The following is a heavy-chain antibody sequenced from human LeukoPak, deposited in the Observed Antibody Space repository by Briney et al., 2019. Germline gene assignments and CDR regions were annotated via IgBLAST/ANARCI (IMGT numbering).Heavy chain of an antibody. CDR1: GFTFSSSA. V-gene: IGHV3-23*01. J-gene: IGHJ4*02. D-gene: IGHD3-10*01. Sequence: GGSLRLSCATSGFTFSSSAMGWVRQAPGKGLAWVSTISGSGGGTYYADSVKGRFTISRDNSKNTLYLQMNSLRAEDTAVFYCAKLFYSSGMYHFDYWGQGTLVTVSS. CDR2: ISGSGGGT. CDR3: AKLFYSSGMYHFDY.